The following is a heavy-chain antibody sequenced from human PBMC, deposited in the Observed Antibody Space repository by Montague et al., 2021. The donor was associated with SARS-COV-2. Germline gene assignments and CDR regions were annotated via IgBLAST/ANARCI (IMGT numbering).Heavy chain of an antibody. Sequence: SLRLSCAASGFTFSSYAMHWVRQAPGKGLEWVAVISYDGSNKYYADSVKGRFTISRDNSKNTLYLQMNSLRVEDTAVYYCARDLGGYFDLWGRGTLVTVSS. J-gene: IGHJ2*01. V-gene: IGHV3-30*04. CDR3: ARDLGGYFDL. D-gene: IGHD1-26*01. CDR1: GFTFSSYA. CDR2: ISYDGSNK.